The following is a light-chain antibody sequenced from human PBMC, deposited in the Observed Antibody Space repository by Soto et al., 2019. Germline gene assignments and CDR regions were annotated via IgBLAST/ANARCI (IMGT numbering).Light chain of an antibody. CDR2: DSN. CDR1: SSNIGAGQD. V-gene: IGLV1-40*01. Sequence: QSVLTQPPSVSGAPGQRVTISCTGTSSNIGAGQDVHWYRQLPGAAPQFLISDSNNRASGVPDRFSVSKSGASASLAITGLRAEDEGDYFCQSYGTSLSGLYVFGTGTKVTVL. J-gene: IGLJ1*01. CDR3: QSYGTSLSGLYV.